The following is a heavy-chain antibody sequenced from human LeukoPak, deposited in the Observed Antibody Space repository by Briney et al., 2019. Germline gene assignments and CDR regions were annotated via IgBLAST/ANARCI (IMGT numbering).Heavy chain of an antibody. J-gene: IGHJ4*02. V-gene: IGHV3-64*01. Sequence: PGGSLRLSXVASGFTFRDFAMDWVRQAPGKGLEFISAISTDGGSTYYANSVKDRFTISRDNSKNTLYLQMVSLRTEETDIYYCARDKAFGSRGWYFDYFDYWGQGTLVTVSS. D-gene: IGHD6-19*01. CDR2: ISTDGGST. CDR3: ARDKAFGSRGWYFDYFDY. CDR1: GFTFRDFA.